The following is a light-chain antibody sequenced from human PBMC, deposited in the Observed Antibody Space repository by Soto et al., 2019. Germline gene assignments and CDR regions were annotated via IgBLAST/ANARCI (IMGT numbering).Light chain of an antibody. Sequence: DIQMTQSPSSLSASVGDRVTITCRASQGISKYLVWYQQKPGKVPKLLSYAASTLQSGVPSRFSGSGSGTDFTLTISSLQPEDVATYYCQNYNGAPWTFGQGTKVEIK. CDR1: QGISKY. CDR2: AAS. J-gene: IGKJ1*01. CDR3: QNYNGAPWT. V-gene: IGKV1-27*01.